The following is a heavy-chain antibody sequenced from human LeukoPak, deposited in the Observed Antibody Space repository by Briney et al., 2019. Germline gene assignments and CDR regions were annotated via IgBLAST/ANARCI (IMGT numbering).Heavy chain of an antibody. CDR2: IYTGGST. V-gene: IGHV3-53*01. J-gene: IGHJ3*02. D-gene: IGHD1-26*01. Sequence: PGGSLRLSCAASGFTVRSNYMTWVLQAPGKGLEWVSVIYTGGSTYYADSVKGRFTISRDNSKNTLYLQMNSLRAEDTAVYYCAREHGGSYGRGDGFDIWGQGTMVTVSS. CDR1: GFTVRSNY. CDR3: AREHGGSYGRGDGFDI.